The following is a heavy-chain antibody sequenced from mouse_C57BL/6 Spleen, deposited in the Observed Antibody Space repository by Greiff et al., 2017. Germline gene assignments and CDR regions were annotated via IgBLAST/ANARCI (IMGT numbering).Heavy chain of an antibody. CDR3: ARESSYGRFAY. D-gene: IGHD2-10*01. Sequence: VQLQQSVAELVRPGASVKLSCTASGFNIKNTYMTWVKQRPEQGLEWIGRIDPANGSTKYAPKFQGKATITADTSSNTAYLQLSSLTSEDTAIYYCARESSYGRFAYWGQGTMLTVSA. CDR2: IDPANGST. J-gene: IGHJ3*01. V-gene: IGHV14-3*01. CDR1: GFNIKNTY.